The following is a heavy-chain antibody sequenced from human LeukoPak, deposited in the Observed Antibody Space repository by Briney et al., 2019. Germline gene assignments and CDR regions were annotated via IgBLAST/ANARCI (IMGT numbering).Heavy chain of an antibody. CDR3: ARDGGAMITFGGFEVYSYYGMAV. J-gene: IGHJ6*02. V-gene: IGHV4-59*01. Sequence: AETLALACTGSGGSSSRYDWSVIRRPPGKGLEWIGYIYYSGSTNYNPSLKSRVTISVDTSKNQFSLKLSSVTAADTAVYYCARDGGAMITFGGFEVYSYYGMAVWGRGTTVTASS. CDR1: GGSSSRYD. D-gene: IGHD3-16*01. CDR2: IYYSGST.